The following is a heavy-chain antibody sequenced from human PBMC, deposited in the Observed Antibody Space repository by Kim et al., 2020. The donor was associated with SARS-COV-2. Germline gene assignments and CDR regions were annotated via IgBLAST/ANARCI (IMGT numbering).Heavy chain of an antibody. CDR1: GYTFTSYA. CDR3: ARDWLPGDARLRGG. CDR2: INTNTGNP. Sequence: ASVKVSCKASGYTFTSYAMNWVRQAPGQGLEWMGWINTNTGNPTYAQGFTGRFVFSLDTSVSTAYLQISSLKAEDTAVYYCARDWLPGDARLRGGWGQGTLVTVSS. J-gene: IGHJ4*02. D-gene: IGHD3-10*01. V-gene: IGHV7-4-1*02.